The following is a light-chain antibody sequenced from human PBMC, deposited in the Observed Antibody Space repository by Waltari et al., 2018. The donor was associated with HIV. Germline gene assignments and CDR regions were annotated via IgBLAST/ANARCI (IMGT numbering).Light chain of an antibody. CDR3: QSFDSSLNAYV. CDR1: SSHIGATFS. V-gene: IGLV1-40*02. CDR2: ATS. J-gene: IGLJ1*01. Sequence: QSVLTQPPSVSGAPGQRVILSCTWSSSHIGATFSVHWYQLLPGTAPKLLIYATSNRPSGVPDRFSGSKSGTSASLAITGLQAEDEAEYYCQSFDSSLNAYVFGPGTTVVVL.